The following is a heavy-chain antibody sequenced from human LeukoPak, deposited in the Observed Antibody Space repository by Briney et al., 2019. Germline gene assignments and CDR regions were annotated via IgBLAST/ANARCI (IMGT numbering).Heavy chain of an antibody. Sequence: GGSLRLSCAASGFSFNNYAMNWVRQAPGKGLDWVSTISVSGDSTFYADSVQGRFTISRDTSRNSLSLHMNSLRAEDTAVYFCARRGGRNGWGDFDYWGQGTLVTVSS. CDR1: GFSFNNYA. J-gene: IGHJ4*02. CDR2: ISVSGDST. V-gene: IGHV3-23*01. D-gene: IGHD3-10*01. CDR3: ARRGGRNGWGDFDY.